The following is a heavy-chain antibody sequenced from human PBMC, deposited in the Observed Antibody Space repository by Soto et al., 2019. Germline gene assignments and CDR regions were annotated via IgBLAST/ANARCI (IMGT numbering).Heavy chain of an antibody. CDR2: LSDSGVSP. Sequence: GGSLRLSCAGSGFPFSSYAMSWVRQAPEKWLEWVSALSDSGVSPYYADSVKGRFTISRDNSKNTLYLQMDSLRVEDTALYYCAKMTSDSYGRNYGMDVWGQGTTVTVAS. CDR3: AKMTSDSYGRNYGMDV. D-gene: IGHD5-18*01. J-gene: IGHJ6*02. CDR1: GFPFSSYA. V-gene: IGHV3-23*01.